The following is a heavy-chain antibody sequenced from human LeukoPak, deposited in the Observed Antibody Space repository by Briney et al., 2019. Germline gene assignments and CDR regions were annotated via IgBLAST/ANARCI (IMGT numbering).Heavy chain of an antibody. J-gene: IGHJ4*02. D-gene: IGHD3-9*01. CDR2: LGSTAYGGTT. V-gene: IGHV3-49*04. CDR1: GFTFSNYP. CDR3: TRPYYDYLTGYYGDY. Sequence: GGSLRLSCTTSGFTFSNYPMSWVRQAPGKGLEWLALLGSTAYGGTTKYAASVKGRFTISRDDSKSIAYLQMNSLKTEDTAVYYCTRPYYDYLTGYYGDYWGQGTLVTVSS.